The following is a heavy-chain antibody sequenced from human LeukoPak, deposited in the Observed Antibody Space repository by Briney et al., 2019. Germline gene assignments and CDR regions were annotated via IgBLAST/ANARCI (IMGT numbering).Heavy chain of an antibody. CDR3: ARGLDANQLLWGGMDV. D-gene: IGHD2-2*01. CDR2: ISSSSSYI. Sequence: GGSLRLSCAASGFTFSRYSMNWVRQAPGKGLEWVSSISSSSSYIYYADSLKGRFTISRDNAKKSLSLQMNSLRAEDTAVYYCARGLDANQLLWGGMDVWGKGTTVTVSS. V-gene: IGHV3-21*01. CDR1: GFTFSRYS. J-gene: IGHJ6*03.